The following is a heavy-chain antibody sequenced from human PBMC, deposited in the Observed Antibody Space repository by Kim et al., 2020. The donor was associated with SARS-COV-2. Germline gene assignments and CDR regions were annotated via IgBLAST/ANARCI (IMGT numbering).Heavy chain of an antibody. V-gene: IGHV6-1*01. Sequence: DYAVSVKSRITNNSDTAKNQFSLQLNSVTPEGTAVYYCAGGSQTGSWFDYWGQGTLVTVSS. D-gene: IGHD6-13*01. J-gene: IGHJ4*02. CDR3: AGGSQTGSWFDY.